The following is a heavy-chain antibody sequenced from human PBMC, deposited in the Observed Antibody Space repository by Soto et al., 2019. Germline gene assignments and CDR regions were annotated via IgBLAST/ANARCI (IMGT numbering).Heavy chain of an antibody. J-gene: IGHJ6*02. CDR2: VSPYNGDT. D-gene: IGHD2-2*01. CDR3: AREVGHMDV. V-gene: IGHV1-18*04. CDR1: GYTFTTYG. Sequence: ASVKVSCKASGYTFTTYGINWVRQAPGQGLEWMGWVSPYNGDTTYAQKVQGRVTMTTDTSTTTAYLELRSLRSDDTAVYYCAREVGHMDVWGQGTTVTVSS.